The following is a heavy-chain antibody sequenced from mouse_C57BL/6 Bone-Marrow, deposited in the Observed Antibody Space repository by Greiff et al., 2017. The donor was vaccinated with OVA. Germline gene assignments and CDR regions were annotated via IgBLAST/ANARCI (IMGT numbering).Heavy chain of an antibody. J-gene: IGHJ4*01. Sequence: EVQLQQSGPVLVKPGASVKMSCKASGYTFTDYYMNWVKQSHGKSLEWIGVINPYNGGTSYNQKFKGKATLTVDESSSTAYMELNSLTSEDSAGYYCATAQATDYYAMDYWGQGTSVTVSS. D-gene: IGHD3-2*02. CDR2: INPYNGGT. V-gene: IGHV1-19*01. CDR1: GYTFTDYY. CDR3: ATAQATDYYAMDY.